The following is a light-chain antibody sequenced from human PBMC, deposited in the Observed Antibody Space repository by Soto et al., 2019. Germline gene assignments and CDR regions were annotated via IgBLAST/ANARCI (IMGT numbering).Light chain of an antibody. CDR1: QSVDSY. J-gene: IGKJ4*01. CDR3: QQRSSRGLT. CDR2: DAS. V-gene: IGKV3-11*01. Sequence: EIVLTQSPATVSLPPGQRATLSCRASQSVDSYLAWYQQKPGQAPRLLIFDASNRATGIPDRFSGSGSGTDFTLTISSLEPEDFAIYFCQQRSSRGLTFGGGTKVEIK.